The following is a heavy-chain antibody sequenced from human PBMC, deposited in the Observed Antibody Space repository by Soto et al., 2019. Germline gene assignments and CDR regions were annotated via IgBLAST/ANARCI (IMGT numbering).Heavy chain of an antibody. Sequence: QVQLVQSGAEVKKPGSSVKVSCKASGGTFSSYAISWVRQAPGQGLEWMGGIIPIFGTANYAQKFQGRVTITADESTSTAYMELSNLRSEDTAVYYCARDQGRYYDSSGYSVGYWGQGTLVTVSS. J-gene: IGHJ4*02. D-gene: IGHD3-22*01. V-gene: IGHV1-69*01. CDR2: IIPIFGTA. CDR3: ARDQGRYYDSSGYSVGY. CDR1: GGTFSSYA.